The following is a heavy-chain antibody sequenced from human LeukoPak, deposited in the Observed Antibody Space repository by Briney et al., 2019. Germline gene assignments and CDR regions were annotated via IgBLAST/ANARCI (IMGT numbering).Heavy chain of an antibody. CDR2: IRSKANSYAT. D-gene: IGHD6-19*01. CDR1: GFTFSGST. Sequence: GGSLKLSCAASGFTFSGSTMHWVRQASGKGLEWVGRIRSKANSYATAYAASVKGRFTISRDDSKNTAYLQMNSLKTEDTAVYYCTTIPGIAVAGTWFNYWGQGTLVTVSS. CDR3: TTIPGIAVAGTWFNY. J-gene: IGHJ4*02. V-gene: IGHV3-73*01.